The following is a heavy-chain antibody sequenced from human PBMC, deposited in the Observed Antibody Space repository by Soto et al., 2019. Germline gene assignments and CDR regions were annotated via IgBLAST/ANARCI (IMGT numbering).Heavy chain of an antibody. CDR1: GYSFTSYW. CDR3: ARHDSSGYYYPSDYYYYGMAV. CDR2: IYPGDSDT. Sequence: GESLKISCKGSGYSFTSYWIGWVRQMPGKGLEWMGIIYPGDSDTRYSPSFQGQVTISADKSISTAYLQWSSLKASDTAMYYCARHDSSGYYYPSDYYYYGMAVWGQGTTVTVSS. J-gene: IGHJ6*02. D-gene: IGHD3-22*01. V-gene: IGHV5-51*01.